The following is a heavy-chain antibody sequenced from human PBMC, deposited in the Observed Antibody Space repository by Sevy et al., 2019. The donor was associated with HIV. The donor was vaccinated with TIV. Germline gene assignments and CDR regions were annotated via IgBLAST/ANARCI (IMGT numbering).Heavy chain of an antibody. CDR1: GGSISAYY. D-gene: IGHD5-12*01. CDR3: TRSPPVRSGDDSLNWFDP. V-gene: IGHV4-59*01. J-gene: IGHJ5*02. Sequence: SDTLSLTCTVSGGSISAYYWSWIRQPPGKALEYIGYIYYTGSTYYNPSLKNRVTISVDTSKNQFSLILSSVTAADTAVYYCTRSPPVRSGDDSLNWFDPWGQGTVVTVSS. CDR2: IYYTGST.